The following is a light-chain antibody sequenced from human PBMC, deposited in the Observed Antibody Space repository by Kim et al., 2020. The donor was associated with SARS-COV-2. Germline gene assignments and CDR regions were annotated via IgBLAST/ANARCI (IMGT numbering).Light chain of an antibody. J-gene: IGLJ3*02. V-gene: IGLV3-9*01. CDR3: QVWDSNTVV. CDR1: NIGTKQ. Sequence: SVAVGQTAKIACSGKNIGTKQVRWYQQKSGQAPVTVIYNKGNLASGIPERFSGSNSGNTATLTISRAQAGDEADYYCQVWDSNTVVFGGGTQLTVL. CDR2: NKG.